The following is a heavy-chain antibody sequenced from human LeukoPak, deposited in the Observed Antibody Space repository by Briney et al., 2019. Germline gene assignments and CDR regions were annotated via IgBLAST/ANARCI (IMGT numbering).Heavy chain of an antibody. J-gene: IGHJ4*02. CDR1: GFTFSSYG. V-gene: IGHV3-30*03. CDR3: TVMTVNFDY. Sequence: PGGSLRLSCAASGFTFSSYGMHWVRQAPGKGLEWVAVISYDGSNKYYADSVRGRFTISGDNSKNTLYLQMNSLRAEDTAVYYCTVMTVNFDYWGQGTLVTVSS. D-gene: IGHD4-17*01. CDR2: ISYDGSNK.